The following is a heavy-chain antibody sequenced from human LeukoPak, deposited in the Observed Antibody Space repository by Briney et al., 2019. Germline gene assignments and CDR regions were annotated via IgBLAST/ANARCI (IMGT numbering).Heavy chain of an antibody. J-gene: IGHJ5*02. CDR3: ARGITMVRGAYNWFDP. Sequence: SETLSLTCTVSGGSISSSSYYWGWIRQPPGEGLEWIGSIYYSGSTYYNPSLKSRVTISVDTSKNQFSLKLSSVTAADTAVYYCARGITMVRGAYNWFDPWGQGTLVTVSS. CDR1: GGSISSSSYY. V-gene: IGHV4-39*01. CDR2: IYYSGST. D-gene: IGHD3-10*01.